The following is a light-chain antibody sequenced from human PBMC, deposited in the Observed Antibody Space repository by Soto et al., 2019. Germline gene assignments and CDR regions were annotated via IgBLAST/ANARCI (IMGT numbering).Light chain of an antibody. CDR3: QQYNNWPPNT. J-gene: IGKJ2*01. CDR1: QSVSSN. CDR2: GAS. Sequence: EIVVTQSPATLSVSPGERATLSCRASQSVSSNLAWYQQKPGQAPRLLIYGASTRATGIPARFSGSRSGTEFTLTISSLQSEDFAAYYCQQYNNWPPNTFGQGNKLEIK. V-gene: IGKV3-15*01.